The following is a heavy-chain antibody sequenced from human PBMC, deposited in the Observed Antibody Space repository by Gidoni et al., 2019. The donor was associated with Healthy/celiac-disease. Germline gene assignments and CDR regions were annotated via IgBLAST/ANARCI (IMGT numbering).Heavy chain of an antibody. Sequence: EVQLLESGGGLVQPGGSLRLSCAASGFTFRSSAMSWVRQAPGTGLEWVAAISGSGGSTYYADSVKGRFTISRDNSKNTLYLQMNSLRAEDTAVYYCGSSSADGCFDLWGRGTLVTVSS. CDR3: GSSSADGCFDL. CDR1: GFTFRSSA. V-gene: IGHV3-23*01. CDR2: ISGSGGST. D-gene: IGHD6-6*01. J-gene: IGHJ2*01.